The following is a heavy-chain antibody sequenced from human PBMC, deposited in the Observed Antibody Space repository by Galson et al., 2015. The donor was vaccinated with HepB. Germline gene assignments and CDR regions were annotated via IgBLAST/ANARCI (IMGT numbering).Heavy chain of an antibody. CDR1: GYTLTSNY. CDR3: ARAPMIRGDYGMDV. D-gene: IGHD3-10*01. V-gene: IGHV1-46*01. J-gene: IGHJ6*02. Sequence: SVKVSCKASGYTLTSNYIHWVRQAHGQGLEWMGITDPSSGNTRHAQKFQGRVTMTRDTSTNTVYMELSSLRSEDTAAYYCARAPMIRGDYGMDVWGQGTPVTVSS. CDR2: TDPSSGNT.